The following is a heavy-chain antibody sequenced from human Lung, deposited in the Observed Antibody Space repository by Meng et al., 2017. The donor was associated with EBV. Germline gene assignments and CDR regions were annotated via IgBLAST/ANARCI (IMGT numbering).Heavy chain of an antibody. CDR3: ARDVFNGGYSSAWFLDN. V-gene: IGHV3-21*01. CDR1: GFSFSEDN. D-gene: IGHD6-19*01. Sequence: EWLLVEAGGGLVNAWVSLRLSVAASGFSFSEDNVNGVRQAPGKGLEGVASISGHGDYIYYADSVRGRFTISRDNAKNSLYLQMNSLRAEDTAVYYCARDVFNGGYSSAWFLDNWGQGTLVTVSS. CDR2: ISGHGDYI. J-gene: IGHJ4*02.